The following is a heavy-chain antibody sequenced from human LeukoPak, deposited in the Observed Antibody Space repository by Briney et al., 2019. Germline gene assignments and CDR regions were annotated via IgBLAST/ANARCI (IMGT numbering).Heavy chain of an antibody. CDR1: GGTFSGYA. CDR2: IIPMFGTA. J-gene: IGHJ4*02. Sequence: SVKVSCKASGGTFSGYAISWVRQAPGQGLEWMGRIIPMFGTANYAQKFQGRVTITTDESTSTAYMELSSLRSEDTAVYYCARVGYCGGDCSIYDYWGQGTLVTVSS. CDR3: ARVGYCGGDCSIYDY. D-gene: IGHD2-21*02. V-gene: IGHV1-69*05.